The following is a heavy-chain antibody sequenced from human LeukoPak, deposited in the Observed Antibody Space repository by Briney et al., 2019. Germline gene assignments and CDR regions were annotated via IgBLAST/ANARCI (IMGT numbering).Heavy chain of an antibody. CDR3: ARAKGQNYCDSSGLMDFQH. D-gene: IGHD3-22*01. Sequence: ASVKVSCKASGYTFTGYYMHWVRQAPGQGLEWMGRINPNSGGTNYAQKFQGRVTMTRDTSISTAYMELSRLRSDDTAVYYCARAKGQNYCDSSGLMDFQHWGQGTLVTVSS. J-gene: IGHJ1*01. CDR2: INPNSGGT. CDR1: GYTFTGYY. V-gene: IGHV1-2*06.